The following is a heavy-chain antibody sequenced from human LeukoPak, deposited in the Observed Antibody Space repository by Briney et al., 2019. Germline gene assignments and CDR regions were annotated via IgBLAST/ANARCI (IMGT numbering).Heavy chain of an antibody. CDR2: ISGSGGST. J-gene: IGHJ5*02. CDR3: RKHIPSSGWSNWSDP. CDR1: GFTFSSYA. D-gene: IGHD6-13*01. Sequence: TGGSLRLSCAASGFTFSSYAMSWVRQAPGKGLEWVSAISGSGGSTYYADSVKGRFTISRDNSKNTLYLQMNSLRAEDTAVYYGRKHIPSSGWSNWSDPWGQSTLVTISS. V-gene: IGHV3-23*01.